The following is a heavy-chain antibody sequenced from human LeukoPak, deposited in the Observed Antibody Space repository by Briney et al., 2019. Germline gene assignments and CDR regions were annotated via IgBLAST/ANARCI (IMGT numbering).Heavy chain of an antibody. CDR1: GGSISSYY. CDR2: IYYSGST. CDR3: ARGRIIAARPVDY. V-gene: IGHV4-59*01. D-gene: IGHD6-6*01. J-gene: IGHJ4*02. Sequence: SETLSLTCTVSGGSISSYYWSWIRQPPGKGLERIGYIYYSGSTNYSPSLKSRVTISLDTSKNQFSLKLNSVTAADTAVYYCARGRIIAARPVDYWGQGTLVTVSS.